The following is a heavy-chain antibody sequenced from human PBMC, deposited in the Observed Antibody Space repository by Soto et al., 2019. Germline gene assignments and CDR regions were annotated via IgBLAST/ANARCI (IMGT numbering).Heavy chain of an antibody. CDR1: GFTFSSYG. D-gene: IGHD6-13*01. CDR2: VWYDGSNK. CDR3: ARGGYLSIAADGTASFGMDV. Sequence: PGGSLKLSCASSGFTFSSYGMHWVRHAPGKALEGVAVVWYDGSNKYYADSVQGRLTISRDNSRSPLYLQMNSLGAEDTAVYYCARGGYLSIAADGTASFGMDVWGQGTQVTVSS. J-gene: IGHJ6*01. V-gene: IGHV3-33*01.